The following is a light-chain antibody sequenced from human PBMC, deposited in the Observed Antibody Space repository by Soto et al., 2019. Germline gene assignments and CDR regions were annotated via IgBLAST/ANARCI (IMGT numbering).Light chain of an antibody. CDR3: QQYNKWPLFT. CDR1: LSVGSN. V-gene: IGKV3-15*01. Sequence: ETVMTQSPATLSVSPGERATLSCRASLSVGSNLSWYQQRPGQAPRLLIYGASTRATGIPVRFSGSGSGTEFTLNISSLQSEDFGFYYCQQYNKWPLFTFGPGTRVDMK. J-gene: IGKJ3*01. CDR2: GAS.